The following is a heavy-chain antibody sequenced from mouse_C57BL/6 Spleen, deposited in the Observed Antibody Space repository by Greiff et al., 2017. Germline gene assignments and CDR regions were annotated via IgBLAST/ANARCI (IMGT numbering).Heavy chain of an antibody. CDR2: INPSSGYT. J-gene: IGHJ3*01. CDR3: ARRVYYDYDGWFAD. D-gene: IGHD2-4*01. CDR1: GYTFTSYW. Sequence: VMLVESGAELAKPGASVKLSCKASGYTFTSYWMHWVKQRPGQGLEWIGYINPSSGYTKYNPKFKDKATLTAAKSSSTAYMQLSSLTYEDSAVDYCARRVYYDYDGWFADWGQGTLVTVSA. V-gene: IGHV1-7*01.